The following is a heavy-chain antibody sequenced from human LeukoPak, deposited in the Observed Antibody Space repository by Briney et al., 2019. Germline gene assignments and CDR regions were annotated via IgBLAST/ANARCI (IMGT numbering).Heavy chain of an antibody. CDR1: GFTFSSYD. CDR3: ARDSCDDAFYI. CDR2: ISSNGGST. D-gene: IGHD2-21*01. Sequence: GGSLRLSCAAYGFTFSSYDMDWDRQAQGKGGEYVSDISSNGGSTDYANSVKGRFTIYRDKKKKTLYLKMGSLRAEDMAVYYCARDSCDDAFYIWGQGTMVTVSS. V-gene: IGHV3-64*01. J-gene: IGHJ3*02.